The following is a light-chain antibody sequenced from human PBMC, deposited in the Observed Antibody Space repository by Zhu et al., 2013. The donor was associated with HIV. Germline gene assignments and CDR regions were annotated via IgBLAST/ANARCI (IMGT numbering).Light chain of an antibody. Sequence: QSALTQPASVSGSPGQSITISCPGTSSDVGGYNYVSWYQQHPGKAPKLMIYEVSNRPSGVSNRFSGSRSGNTASLTISGLQVEDEADYYCQSYDSRLSHVVFGGGTKLTIL. J-gene: IGLJ2*01. CDR3: QSYDSRLSHVV. CDR1: SSDVGGYNY. V-gene: IGLV2-14*01. CDR2: EVS.